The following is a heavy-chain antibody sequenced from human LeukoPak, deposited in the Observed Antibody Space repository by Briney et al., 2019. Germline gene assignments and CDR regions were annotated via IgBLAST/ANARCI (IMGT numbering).Heavy chain of an antibody. J-gene: IGHJ4*02. CDR1: GYTFSNYA. CDR3: ARGRWTSHTVGYYFDH. CDR2: INAGNGNT. D-gene: IGHD2-8*02. Sequence: ASVKVSCKASGYTFSNYAVLWVRHAPGQRHEWMGWINAGNGNTKYSQDFQGRVSITRDTSASTDYMELGSLRSEDMAVYYCARGRWTSHTVGYYFDHWGQGTLVTVSS. V-gene: IGHV1-3*03.